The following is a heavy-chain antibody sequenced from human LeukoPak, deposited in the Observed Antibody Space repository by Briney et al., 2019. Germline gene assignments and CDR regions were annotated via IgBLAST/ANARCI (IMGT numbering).Heavy chain of an antibody. D-gene: IGHD2-2*02. J-gene: IGHJ3*02. Sequence: SQTLSLTCTVSDGSISSSSYYWGWIRQPPGKGLEWIGTIYYSGSTYYSPSLKSRVAISVDTSKNQFSLKLSSVTAADTAVYYCANYCSSSSCHIRRAFDIWGQGTMVTVSS. CDR2: IYYSGST. V-gene: IGHV4-39*01. CDR1: DGSISSSSYY. CDR3: ANYCSSSSCHIRRAFDI.